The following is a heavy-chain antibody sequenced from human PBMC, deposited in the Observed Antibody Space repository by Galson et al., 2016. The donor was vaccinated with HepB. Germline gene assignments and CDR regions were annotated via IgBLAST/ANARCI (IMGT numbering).Heavy chain of an antibody. CDR1: GFSFTSYW. CDR3: AKTRSWGGVDCYDSFDI. J-gene: IGHJ3*02. D-gene: IGHD2-21*02. V-gene: IGHV5-51*01. CDR2: IYPGDSNT. Sequence: QSGAEVKKPGESLKISCKGSGFSFTSYWIGWVRQMPGKGLEWMGIIYPGDSNTRYRPSFQGQVTISVDKSINTAYLQWSSLKASDTAMYYCAKTRSWGGVDCYDSFDIWGQGTMVTVSS.